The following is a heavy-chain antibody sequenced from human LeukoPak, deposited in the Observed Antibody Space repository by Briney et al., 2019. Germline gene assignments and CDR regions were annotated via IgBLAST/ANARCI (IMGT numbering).Heavy chain of an antibody. J-gene: IGHJ4*02. Sequence: PGGSLRLSCAASGFTFSSYWMSWLRQAPGKGLEWVANIKQDGREKYYVDSVKGRFTISRDDAKNSLYLQINSLRAEDTAVYYCARDAWKDRYFDYWGQGTLVTVSS. D-gene: IGHD1-1*01. CDR1: GFTFSSYW. CDR3: ARDAWKDRYFDY. V-gene: IGHV3-7*01. CDR2: IKQDGREK.